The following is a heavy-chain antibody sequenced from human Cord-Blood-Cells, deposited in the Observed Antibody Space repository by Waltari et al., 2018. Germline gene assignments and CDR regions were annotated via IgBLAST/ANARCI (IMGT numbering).Heavy chain of an antibody. CDR1: GGTFSSYA. V-gene: IGHV1-69*06. J-gene: IGHJ4*02. D-gene: IGHD3-22*01. Sequence: QVQLVQSGAEVKKPGSSVKVSCKASGGTFSSYAISWGRQAPGQGLEWMGGIIPICGTANYAQKCQGRVTSTADKSTSTAYMELSSLRSEDTAVYYCARDRNTMIVDWGQGTLVTVSS. CDR3: ARDRNTMIVD. CDR2: IIPICGTA.